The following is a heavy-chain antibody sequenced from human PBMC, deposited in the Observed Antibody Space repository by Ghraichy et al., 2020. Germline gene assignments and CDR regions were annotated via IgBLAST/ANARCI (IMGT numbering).Heavy chain of an antibody. Sequence: SQTLSLTCAVYGGSFSGYYWSWIRQPPGKGLEWIGEINHSGSINYNPSLKSRVTISVDTSKNQFSLKLSSVTAADTAVYYCAGQMATMEADRDYWGQGTLVTVSS. CDR3: AGQMATMEADRDY. V-gene: IGHV4-34*01. J-gene: IGHJ4*02. D-gene: IGHD5-24*01. CDR1: GGSFSGYY. CDR2: INHSGSI.